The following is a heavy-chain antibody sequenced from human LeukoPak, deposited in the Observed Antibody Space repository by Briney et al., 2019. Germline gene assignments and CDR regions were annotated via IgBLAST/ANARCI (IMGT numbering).Heavy chain of an antibody. CDR3: TTYGYSYGLDYYYYMDV. V-gene: IGHV3-48*01. Sequence: PGGSLRLSCAASGFTFSSYSMNWVRQAPGKGLEWVSYISSSSSTIYYADSVKGRFTISRDNAKNSLYLQMNSLKTEDTAVYYCTTYGYSYGLDYYYYMDVWGKGTTVTVSS. CDR2: ISSSSSTI. D-gene: IGHD5-18*01. J-gene: IGHJ6*03. CDR1: GFTFSSYS.